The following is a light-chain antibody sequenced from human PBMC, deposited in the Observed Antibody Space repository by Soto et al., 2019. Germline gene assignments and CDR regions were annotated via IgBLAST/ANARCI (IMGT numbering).Light chain of an antibody. V-gene: IGKV3-11*01. CDR2: DIS. CDR3: QQRSNRIT. CDR1: QSVAGS. J-gene: IGKJ5*01. Sequence: EFVSTQSPATLSLSPGERAILSCRASQSVAGSLAWYQQKPDQAPRLLIYDISTRAAAIPARFSGSGSGTDFTLTVSSLEPEDFALYYCQQRSNRITFGQGTRLEI.